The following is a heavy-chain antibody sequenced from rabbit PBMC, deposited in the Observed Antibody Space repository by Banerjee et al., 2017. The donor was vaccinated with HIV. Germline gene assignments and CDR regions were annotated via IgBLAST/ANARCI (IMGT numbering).Heavy chain of an antibody. V-gene: IGHV1S40*01. CDR2: IDLGNSGNT. J-gene: IGHJ2*01. D-gene: IGHD1-1*01. CDR1: GLDFSSYYW. CDR3: ARRTYNYLNP. Sequence: QSLEESGGDLVKPGASLTLTCTASGLDFSSYYWLCWVRQAPGKGLEWIACIDLGNSGNTWYASWAKGRFTISKTSSTTVTLQMTSLTAADTATYFCARRTYNYLNPWGPGTLVTV.